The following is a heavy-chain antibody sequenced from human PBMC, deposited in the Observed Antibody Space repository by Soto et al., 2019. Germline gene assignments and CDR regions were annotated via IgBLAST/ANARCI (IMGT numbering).Heavy chain of an antibody. CDR3: ARGTDYGDYFDY. V-gene: IGHV4-28*03. CDR1: GYSISSSNW. D-gene: IGHD4-17*01. CDR2: IYYSGST. J-gene: IGHJ4*02. Sequence: SETLSLTCAVSGYSISSSNWWGWIRQSPGKGLEWIGYIYYSGSTYYNPSLKSRVTMSVDTSKNQFSLKLSSVTAVDTAVYYCARGTDYGDYFDYRGQGTLVTVSS.